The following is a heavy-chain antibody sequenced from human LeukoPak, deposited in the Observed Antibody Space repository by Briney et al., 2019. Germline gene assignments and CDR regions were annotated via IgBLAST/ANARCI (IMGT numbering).Heavy chain of an antibody. CDR2: IYYSGST. CDR3: ARLRCSSTSCYFSYYYYGMDV. Sequence: SETLSLTCTVSGGSISSSSYYWGWIRQPPGKGLEWIGSIYYSGSTYYNPSLKSRVTISVDTSKNQFSLKLSSVTAADTAVYYCARLRCSSTSCYFSYYYYGMDVWGQGTTVTVSS. V-gene: IGHV4-39*01. D-gene: IGHD2-2*01. J-gene: IGHJ6*02. CDR1: GGSISSSSYY.